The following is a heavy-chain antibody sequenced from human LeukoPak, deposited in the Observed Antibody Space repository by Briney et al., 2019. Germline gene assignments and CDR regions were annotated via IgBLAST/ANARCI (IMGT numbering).Heavy chain of an antibody. CDR3: VRATTTASIELNRGY. CDR1: GCTFRNFR. Sequence: GGSLTLSCAVSGCTFRNFRMSWGRQAPGQGLEWVANIKKDESEKNYVDSVKGRFTISRDNAENSLYLQMNSLRAEDTAVYYCVRATTTASIELNRGYWGQGTLVTVSS. D-gene: IGHD1-1*01. CDR2: IKKDESEK. J-gene: IGHJ4*02. V-gene: IGHV3-7*01.